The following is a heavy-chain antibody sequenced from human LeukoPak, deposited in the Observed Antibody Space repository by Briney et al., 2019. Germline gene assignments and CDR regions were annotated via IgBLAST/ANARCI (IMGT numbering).Heavy chain of an antibody. CDR1: GFTFSSYS. J-gene: IGHJ4*02. CDR3: ARGVFAVAGINYFDY. D-gene: IGHD6-19*01. CDR2: ISSSSSYI. V-gene: IGHV3-21*01. Sequence: GGSLRLSCAASGFTFSSYSMNWVRQALGKGLEWVSSISSSSSYIYYADSVKGRFTISRDNAKNSLYLQMNSLRAEDTAVYYCARGVFAVAGINYFDYWGQGTLVTVSS.